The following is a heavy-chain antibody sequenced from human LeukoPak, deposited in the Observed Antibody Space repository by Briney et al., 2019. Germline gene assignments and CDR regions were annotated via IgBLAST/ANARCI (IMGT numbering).Heavy chain of an antibody. V-gene: IGHV3-23*01. J-gene: IGHJ4*02. CDR1: GFTFSSYA. CDR2: ISGSGSST. CDR3: AKGRGNTAMVNFDY. D-gene: IGHD5-18*01. Sequence: PGGSLRLSCAASGFTFSSYAMTWVRQAPGKGLEWVSGISGSGSSTYYADSVKGRFTISRDNSKNTLYLQMTSLRAEDTAVYYCAKGRGNTAMVNFDYWGQGTLVTVSS.